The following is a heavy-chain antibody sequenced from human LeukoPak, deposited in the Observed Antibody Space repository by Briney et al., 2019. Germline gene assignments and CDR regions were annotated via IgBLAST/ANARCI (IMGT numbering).Heavy chain of an antibody. CDR1: GFIFSDSY. J-gene: IGHJ4*02. V-gene: IGHV3-11*06. D-gene: IGHD5-18*01. Sequence: GGSLRLSCAASGFIFSDSYMAWIRQAPGKGPEWVSYFTSTSSNTMYPDSVRGRFTISRDNAKNSLYLQMNSLRVEDTAVYYCARLHGYSYGLADSWGQGTLVTVSS. CDR3: ARLHGYSYGLADS. CDR2: FTSTSSNT.